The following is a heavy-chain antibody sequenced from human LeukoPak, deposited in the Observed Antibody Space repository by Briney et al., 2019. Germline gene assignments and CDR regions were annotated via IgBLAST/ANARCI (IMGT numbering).Heavy chain of an antibody. CDR3: ARDSIAAAGDFDY. Sequence: GGSLRLSCAASGFTFSSYWMHWVRQAPGKGLVWVSRINSDGTSTRNADSVKGRVTISRDNAKNTLYLQMNSLRAEDTAVYFCARDSIAAAGDFDYWGQGTLVTVSS. D-gene: IGHD6-13*01. V-gene: IGHV3-74*01. CDR2: INSDGTST. J-gene: IGHJ4*02. CDR1: GFTFSSYW.